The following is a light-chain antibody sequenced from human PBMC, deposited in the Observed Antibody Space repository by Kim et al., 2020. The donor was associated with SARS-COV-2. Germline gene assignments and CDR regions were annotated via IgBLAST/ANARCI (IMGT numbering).Light chain of an antibody. CDR1: QNGHRF. J-gene: IGKJ4*01. CDR3: QQRSDWPLT. CDR2: DAS. V-gene: IGKV3-11*01. Sequence: LSPGERATLSCRASQNGHRFLVWYQQKPGQVPRLLIYDASNRATGVPARFSGSGSGTDFTLTISSLEPEDSAVYYCQQRSDWPLTFGGGTKLEIK.